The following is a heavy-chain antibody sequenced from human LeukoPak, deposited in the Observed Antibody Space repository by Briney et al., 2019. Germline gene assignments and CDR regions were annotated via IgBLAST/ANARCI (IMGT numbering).Heavy chain of an antibody. CDR3: ARDPLSGSHFDY. V-gene: IGHV3-64*01. CDR1: GFTFSSYA. D-gene: IGHD1-26*01. Sequence: GGSLRLSCAASGFTFSSYAMHWVRQAPGKGLEYVSAISSNGGSTYYANSVKGRFTISRDNSKNTLYLQMGSLRAEDMAVYYCARDPLSGSHFDYWGQGTLVTVSS. CDR2: ISSNGGST. J-gene: IGHJ4*02.